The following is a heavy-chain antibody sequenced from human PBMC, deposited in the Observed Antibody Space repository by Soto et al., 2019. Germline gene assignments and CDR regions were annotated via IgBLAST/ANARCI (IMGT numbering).Heavy chain of an antibody. Sequence: QVHLVQSGAEVKKPGASVKVSCKASGYTFTSYGITWVRQAPGQGLEWMGWISAHNGNTDYAQKLQGRVIVTRETSTRKAYMELRRLISEDPAVSYCARGRYGDYWGQGALVTVSS. J-gene: IGHJ4*02. CDR3: ARGRYGDY. D-gene: IGHD1-1*01. CDR1: GYTFTSYG. CDR2: ISAHNGNT. V-gene: IGHV1-18*01.